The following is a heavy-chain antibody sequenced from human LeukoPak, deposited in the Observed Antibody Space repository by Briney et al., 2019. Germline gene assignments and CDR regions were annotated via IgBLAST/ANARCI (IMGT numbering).Heavy chain of an antibody. CDR3: ARDGASYGSNWFDS. CDR1: GGSISSGTHY. Sequence: SETLSLTCTVSGGSISSGTHYWTWIRQPAGKGLEWIGRVYISGTTYYNPALKSRVTISIDTSKNQFSLKLKSVTAADTAVYFCARDGASYGSNWFDSWGQGTRVTVPS. J-gene: IGHJ5*01. CDR2: VYISGTT. V-gene: IGHV4-61*02. D-gene: IGHD3-10*01.